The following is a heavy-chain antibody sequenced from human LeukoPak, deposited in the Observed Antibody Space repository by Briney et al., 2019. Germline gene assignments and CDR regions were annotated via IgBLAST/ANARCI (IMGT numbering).Heavy chain of an antibody. CDR1: GFTFSSYW. Sequence: GGSLRLSCAASGFTFSSYWMHWVRQAPGKGLVWVSRINNDGSSTRYADSVKGRFTISRDNAKNTLYLQMNTLRAEDTAVYYCGRGYYYGSGSPIGHWGPGTLVTVSS. CDR2: INNDGSST. D-gene: IGHD3-10*01. V-gene: IGHV3-74*01. J-gene: IGHJ4*01. CDR3: GRGYYYGSGSPIGH.